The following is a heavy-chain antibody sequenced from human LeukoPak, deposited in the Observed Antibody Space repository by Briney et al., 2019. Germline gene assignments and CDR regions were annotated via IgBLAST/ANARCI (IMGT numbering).Heavy chain of an antibody. D-gene: IGHD3-3*01. CDR2: ISGSGGST. CDR3: AKDLDFWSGYTPTLFDY. Sequence: GGSLRLSCAASGFTFSSYAMSWVRQAPGKGLEWVSAISGSGGSTYYADSVKGRFTISRDNSKNTLYLQMNSLRAEDTAVYYCAKDLDFWSGYTPTLFDYWGQGTLVTVSS. CDR1: GFTFSSYA. J-gene: IGHJ4*02. V-gene: IGHV3-23*01.